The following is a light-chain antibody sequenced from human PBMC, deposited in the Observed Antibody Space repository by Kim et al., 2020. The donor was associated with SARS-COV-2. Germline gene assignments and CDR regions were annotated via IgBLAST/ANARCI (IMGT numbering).Light chain of an antibody. Sequence: LYPGESATLSCRASQSVGRFLAWYQQKPDQAPRLLIYDASDRATGIPARFSGSGSETEFTLTISSLEPEDYAVYYCQQRTNRLPYTFGQGTKMEI. CDR1: QSVGRF. J-gene: IGKJ2*01. CDR2: DAS. V-gene: IGKV3-11*01. CDR3: QQRTNRLPYT.